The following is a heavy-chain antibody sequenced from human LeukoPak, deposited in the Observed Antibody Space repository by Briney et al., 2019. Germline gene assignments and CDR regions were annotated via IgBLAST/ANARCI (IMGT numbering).Heavy chain of an antibody. Sequence: PSGTLSLTCAVSGGSISSSNWWSWVRQPPGKGLEWIGEIYHSGSTNYNPSLKSRVTISVDKSKNQFSLKLSSVTAADTAVYYCARDLGSRDGYNPPNLFDNWGQGTLVTVSS. V-gene: IGHV4-4*02. CDR1: GGSISSSNW. CDR3: ARDLGSRDGYNPPNLFDN. D-gene: IGHD5-24*01. J-gene: IGHJ4*02. CDR2: IYHSGST.